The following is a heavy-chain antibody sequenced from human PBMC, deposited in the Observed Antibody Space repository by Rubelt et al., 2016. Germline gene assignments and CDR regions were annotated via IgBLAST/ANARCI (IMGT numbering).Heavy chain of an antibody. V-gene: IGHV4-34*01. CDR2: INHSGST. D-gene: IGHD2-21*01. J-gene: IGHJ3*02. Sequence: QVQLQQWGAGLLKPSETLSLTCAVYGGSFSGYYWSWIRQPPGKGLEWIGEINHSGSTNYNPSLKSRVTISVDTSKNQFSLKLSSGTAADTAVYYCARGNVVGILDGFEIWGQGTTVTVSS. CDR3: ARGNVVGILDGFEI. CDR1: GGSFSGYY.